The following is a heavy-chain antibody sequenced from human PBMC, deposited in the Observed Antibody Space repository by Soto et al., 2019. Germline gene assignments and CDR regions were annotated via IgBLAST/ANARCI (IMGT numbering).Heavy chain of an antibody. J-gene: IGHJ4*02. CDR2: ISYDGSNK. D-gene: IGHD3-22*01. Sequence: PGGSLRLSCAASGFTFSSYGMHWVRQAPGKGLEWVAVISYDGSNKYYADSVKGRFTISRDNSKNTLYLQMNSLRAEDTAVYYCAKDKINYYDSSGPISEYFDYWGQGTLVTVS. CDR1: GFTFSSYG. V-gene: IGHV3-30*18. CDR3: AKDKINYYDSSGPISEYFDY.